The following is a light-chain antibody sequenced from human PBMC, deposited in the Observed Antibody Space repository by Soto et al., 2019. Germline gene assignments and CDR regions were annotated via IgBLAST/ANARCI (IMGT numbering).Light chain of an antibody. Sequence: QSVLTQPASVSGSPGQSITISCTGTSSDVGTYNYVSWYQHRPGKAPKLMIYDVSYRPSGVSNRFSGSKSANTASLTISGLQAEDEADYYCSSYTTSNTQVCGGGTKLTVL. CDR1: SSDVGTYNY. V-gene: IGLV2-14*01. CDR2: DVS. J-gene: IGLJ3*02. CDR3: SSYTTSNTQV.